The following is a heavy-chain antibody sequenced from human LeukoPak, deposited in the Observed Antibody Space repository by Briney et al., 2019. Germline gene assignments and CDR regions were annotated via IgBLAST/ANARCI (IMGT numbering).Heavy chain of an antibody. CDR3: ARTSYSSSCHDY. Sequence: GGSLRLSCAASGFTFSSYSMNWVRQAPGRGLEWVSYISSSSTIYYADSVKGRFTISRDNAKNSLYLQMNSLRAEDTAVYYCARTSYSSSCHDYWGQGTLVTVSS. J-gene: IGHJ4*02. CDR1: GFTFSSYS. V-gene: IGHV3-48*04. D-gene: IGHD6-13*01. CDR2: ISSSSTI.